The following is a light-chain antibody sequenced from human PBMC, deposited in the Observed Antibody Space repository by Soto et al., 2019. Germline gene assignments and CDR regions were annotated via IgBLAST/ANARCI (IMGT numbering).Light chain of an antibody. CDR1: QSVTNNY. J-gene: IGKJ1*01. Sequence: EIVLTQSPGSLSLSPGERGTLSCRASQSVTNNYFGWYQQKAGQAPILLISVISTTATGLPGRLSGSGSGRDVTLTISSVRTEDPEMYFGHYYQSPPMTFGQGTKVEV. CDR3: HYYQSPPMT. CDR2: VIS. V-gene: IGKV3-20*01.